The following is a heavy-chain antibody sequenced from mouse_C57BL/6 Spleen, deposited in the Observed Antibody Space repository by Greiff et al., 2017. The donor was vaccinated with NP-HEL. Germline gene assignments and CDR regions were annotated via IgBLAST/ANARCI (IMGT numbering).Heavy chain of an antibody. J-gene: IGHJ1*03. CDR3: ARKTGSHWYFDV. Sequence: VQLQQSGAELVMPGASVKLSCKASGYTFTSYWMHWVKQRPGQGLEWIGEIDPSDSYTNYNQKFKGKSTLTVDKSSSTAYMQLSSLTSEDSAVYYCARKTGSHWYFDVWGTGTTVTVSS. D-gene: IGHD4-1*01. CDR1: GYTFTSYW. CDR2: IDPSDSYT. V-gene: IGHV1-69*01.